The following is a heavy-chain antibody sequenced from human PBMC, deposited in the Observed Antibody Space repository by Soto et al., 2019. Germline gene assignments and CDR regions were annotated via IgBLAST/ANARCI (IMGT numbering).Heavy chain of an antibody. Sequence: PSETLSLTCTVSGGSISSSSYYWGWIRQPPGKGLEWIGSIYYSGSTYYNPSLKSRVTISVDTSKNQFSLKLSSVTAADTAVYYCARHPKTCGYYYYYYMDVWGKGTTVTVSS. V-gene: IGHV4-39*01. J-gene: IGHJ6*03. CDR1: GGSISSSSYY. CDR2: IYYSGST. CDR3: ARHPKTCGYYYYYYMDV. D-gene: IGHD2-21*01.